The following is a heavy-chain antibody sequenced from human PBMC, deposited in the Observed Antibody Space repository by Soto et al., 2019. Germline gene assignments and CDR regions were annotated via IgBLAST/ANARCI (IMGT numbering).Heavy chain of an antibody. J-gene: IGHJ6*02. CDR3: ASGPIWFGELFYSYDYGMDV. CDR2: INSDGSST. Sequence: PGGSLRLSCAASGFTFSSYWMHWVRQAPGKGLVWVSRINSDGSSTSYADSVKGRFTISRDNAKNTLYLQMNSLRAEDTAVYYCASGPIWFGELFYSYDYGMDVWGQGTTVTVSS. CDR1: GFTFSSYW. V-gene: IGHV3-74*01. D-gene: IGHD3-10*01.